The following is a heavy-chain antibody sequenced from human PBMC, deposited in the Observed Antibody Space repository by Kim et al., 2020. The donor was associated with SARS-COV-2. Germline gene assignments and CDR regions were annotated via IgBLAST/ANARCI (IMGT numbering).Heavy chain of an antibody. Sequence: SETLSLTCTVSHGSISTSDYYWGWIRQPPGKGLEWIATIYYSGSTYYNPSLKSRVTISVDTSKNQFSLKLGSVTAADTAVYYCARHIFPVRDAFDIWGQGTVVTVSS. CDR2: IYYSGST. CDR3: ARHIFPVRDAFDI. V-gene: IGHV4-39*01. CDR1: HGSISTSDYY. D-gene: IGHD4-17*01. J-gene: IGHJ3*02.